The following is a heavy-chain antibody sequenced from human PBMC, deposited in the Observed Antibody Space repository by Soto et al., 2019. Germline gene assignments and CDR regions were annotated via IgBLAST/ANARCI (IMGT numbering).Heavy chain of an antibody. CDR3: ANVGYSGGHFDY. CDR1: GFTFSSYG. Sequence: QVQLVESGGGVVQPGRSLRLSCAASGFTFSSYGMQWVRQAPGKGLEWVAVISYDGSNKYYADPVKGRITISRDNSKNRRYLQMNSLRAEDTAVEYGANVGYSGGHFDYWGRGTLVTVSS. D-gene: IGHD1-26*01. CDR2: ISYDGSNK. V-gene: IGHV3-30*18. J-gene: IGHJ4*02.